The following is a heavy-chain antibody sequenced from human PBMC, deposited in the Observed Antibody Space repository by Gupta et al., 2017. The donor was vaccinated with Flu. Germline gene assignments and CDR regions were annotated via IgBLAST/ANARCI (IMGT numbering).Heavy chain of an antibody. D-gene: IGHD5-12*01. V-gene: IGHV3-30*18. CDR3: AKGDGYNYFGYFDY. Sequence: QAPGKGLEWVAVISYDGSNKYYADSVKGRFTISRDNSKNTLYLQMNSLRAEDTAVYYCAKGDGYNYFGYFDYWGQGTLVTGSS. CDR2: ISYDGSNK. J-gene: IGHJ4*02.